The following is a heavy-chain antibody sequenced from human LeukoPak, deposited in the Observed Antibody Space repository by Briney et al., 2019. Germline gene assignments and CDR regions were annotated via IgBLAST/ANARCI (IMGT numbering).Heavy chain of an antibody. V-gene: IGHV3-23*01. CDR1: GFTFSSYA. Sequence: PGGSLRLSCAASGFTFSSYAMSWVRQAPGKGLEWVSAISGSGGSTYYADSVKGRFTISRDNSKNTLYLQMNSLRAEDTAVYYCAKAGNYYDSSGYYDPWGQGTLVTVSS. CDR2: ISGSGGST. CDR3: AKAGNYYDSSGYYDP. D-gene: IGHD3-22*01. J-gene: IGHJ5*02.